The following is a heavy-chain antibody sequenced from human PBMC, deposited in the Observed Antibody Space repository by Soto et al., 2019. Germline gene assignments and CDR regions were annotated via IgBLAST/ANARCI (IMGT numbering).Heavy chain of an antibody. V-gene: IGHV1-2*04. CDR1: GYTFTGYY. Sequence: GASVKVSCKASGYTFTGYYMHWVRQAPGQGLEWMGWINPNSGGTNYAQKFQGWVTMTRDTSISTAYMELSRLRSEDAAIYYCASSYGSGYRAFDYWGQGALVTVSS. J-gene: IGHJ4*02. CDR2: INPNSGGT. CDR3: ASSYGSGYRAFDY. D-gene: IGHD3-10*01.